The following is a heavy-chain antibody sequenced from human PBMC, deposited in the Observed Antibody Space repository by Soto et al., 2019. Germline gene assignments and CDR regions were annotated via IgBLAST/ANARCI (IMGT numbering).Heavy chain of an antibody. J-gene: IGHJ4*02. D-gene: IGHD3-22*01. CDR3: PRDQRRNHDSSGYYGGSDY. CDR1: GYTFTSYG. Sequence: VASVKVSCKASGYTFTSYGISWVRQAPGQGLEWVGWISVYNGNTNYAQKLQGRGTMTTDTSTSTAYMELRSVRSDDTAVYYCPRDQRRNHDSSGYYGGSDYWGQGTLVTVSS. CDR2: ISVYNGNT. V-gene: IGHV1-18*04.